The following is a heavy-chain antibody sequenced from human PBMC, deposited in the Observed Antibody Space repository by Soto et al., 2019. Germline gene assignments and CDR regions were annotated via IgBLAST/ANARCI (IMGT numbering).Heavy chain of an antibody. J-gene: IGHJ2*01. Sequence: QVQLVESGGGVVQPGRSLRLSCAASGFTYSSYAMHWVRQAPGKGLEWVAVISYDGSNKYYADSVKGRFTISRDNSKNTLYLQMNSLRAEDTAVYYCARDPRYCSGGSCYPPLSWYFDLWGRGTLVTVSS. CDR2: ISYDGSNK. CDR1: GFTYSSYA. V-gene: IGHV3-30-3*01. CDR3: ARDPRYCSGGSCYPPLSWYFDL. D-gene: IGHD2-15*01.